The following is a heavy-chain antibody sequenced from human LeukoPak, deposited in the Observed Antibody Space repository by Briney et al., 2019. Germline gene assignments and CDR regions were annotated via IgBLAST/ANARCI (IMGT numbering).Heavy chain of an antibody. CDR3: ARDGTGSNSGWYIH. CDR1: GFTFSSHG. CDR2: IWYDGSNK. V-gene: IGHV3-33*01. J-gene: IGHJ4*02. D-gene: IGHD6-19*01. Sequence: PGRSLRLSCAASGFTFSSHGMHWVRPAPGKGLEWVAVIWYDGSNKHYADSVKGRFTISRDNSKNTLYLQMNSLRAEDTAVYYCARDGTGSNSGWYIHWGQGALVTVSS.